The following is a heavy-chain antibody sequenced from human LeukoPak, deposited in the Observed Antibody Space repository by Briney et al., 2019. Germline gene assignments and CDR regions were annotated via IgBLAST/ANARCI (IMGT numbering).Heavy chain of an antibody. J-gene: IGHJ4*02. CDR1: GFTFSSYW. D-gene: IGHD2-2*01. CDR3: ARAGDIVVVPAANFDY. CDR2: INTDGSST. Sequence: GGSLRLSCAASGFTFSSYWMHWVRQAPGKGLVWVSRINTDGSSTSYADSVKGRFTISRDNAKNTLYLQMNSLRAEDTAVYYCARAGDIVVVPAANFDYWGQGTLVTVSS. V-gene: IGHV3-74*01.